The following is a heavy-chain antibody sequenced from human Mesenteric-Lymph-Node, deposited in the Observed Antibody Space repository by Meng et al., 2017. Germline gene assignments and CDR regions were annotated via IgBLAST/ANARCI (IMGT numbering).Heavy chain of an antibody. CDR2: IYYSGST. D-gene: IGHD4-17*01. J-gene: IGHJ3*02. V-gene: IGHV4-39*01. CDR3: VRQSDYGDYRGAFDI. CDR1: GGPISSSSYY. Sequence: QLQLQESGPGLVKPSETLSLTCTVSGGPISSSSYYWAWIRQPPGKGLEWIGSIYYSGSTYYNSSLKSRVTISVDTSKNQFSLKLSSVTAADTAVYYCVRQSDYGDYRGAFDIWGQGTMVTVSS.